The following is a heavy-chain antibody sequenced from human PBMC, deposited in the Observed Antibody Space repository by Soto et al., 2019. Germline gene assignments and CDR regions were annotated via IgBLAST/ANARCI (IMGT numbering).Heavy chain of an antibody. Sequence: EVQLVESGGGLVQPGRSLRLSCAASGFTFDDYAMHWVRQAPGKGLEWVSGISWNSGSIGYADSVNGRFTISRDNAKNSLYLQMNSLRAEDTALYYCATAAGTGYWGQGTLVTVSS. J-gene: IGHJ4*02. CDR3: ATAAGTGY. D-gene: IGHD6-13*01. V-gene: IGHV3-9*01. CDR2: ISWNSGSI. CDR1: GFTFDDYA.